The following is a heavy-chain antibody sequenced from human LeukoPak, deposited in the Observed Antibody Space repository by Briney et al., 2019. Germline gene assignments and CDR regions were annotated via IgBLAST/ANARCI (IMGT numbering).Heavy chain of an antibody. CDR3: ARIPRWPPLWRPLDY. CDR1: GFTFSSYW. J-gene: IGHJ4*02. D-gene: IGHD4-23*01. V-gene: IGHV3-7*01. Sequence: PGGSLRLSCAASGFTFSSYWMSWVRQAPGKGLEWVANIKQDGSEKYYVDSVKGRFTISRDNAKNSLYLQMNSLRAEDTAVYYCARIPRWPPLWRPLDYWGQGTLVTVSS. CDR2: IKQDGSEK.